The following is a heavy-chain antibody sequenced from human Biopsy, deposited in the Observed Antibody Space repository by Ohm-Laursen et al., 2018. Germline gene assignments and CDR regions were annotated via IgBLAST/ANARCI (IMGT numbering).Heavy chain of an antibody. Sequence: SLRLSCAASGFIFDDYAMHWVRQAPGKGLEWVSGISWDSGRIDYADSVKGRFTISRDNSKNTLFLQMNNLSAEDTAVYYCARDRYYGSANYFGYYNMDVWGQGTTVTVSS. CDR3: ARDRYYGSANYFGYYNMDV. D-gene: IGHD3-10*01. J-gene: IGHJ6*02. V-gene: IGHV3-9*01. CDR2: ISWDSGRI. CDR1: GFIFDDYA.